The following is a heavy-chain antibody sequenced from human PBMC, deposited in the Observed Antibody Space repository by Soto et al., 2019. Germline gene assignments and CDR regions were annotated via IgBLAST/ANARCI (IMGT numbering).Heavy chain of an antibody. D-gene: IGHD6-19*01. J-gene: IGHJ4*02. CDR3: ARQIAVAGFDMRYDY. CDR2: IYYSGST. Sequence: PSETLSLTCTVSGGSISSSSYYWGWIRQPPGKGLDWIGSIYYSGSTYYNPSLKSRVTISVDTSKNQFSLKLSSVTAADTAVYYCARQIAVAGFDMRYDYWGQGTLVTVSS. CDR1: GGSISSSSYY. V-gene: IGHV4-39*01.